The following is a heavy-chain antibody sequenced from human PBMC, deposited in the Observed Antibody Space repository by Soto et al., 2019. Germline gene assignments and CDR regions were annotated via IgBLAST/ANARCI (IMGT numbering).Heavy chain of an antibody. CDR1: GFTFSSYW. Sequence: GGSLRLSCAASGFTFSSYWMHWVRQAPGKGLVWVSRINSDGSSTSYADSVKGRFTISRDNAKNTLYLQMNSLRAEDTAVYYCARSGRITMVRGVIANDAFDIWGQGTMVTVSS. V-gene: IGHV3-74*01. J-gene: IGHJ3*02. CDR2: INSDGSST. CDR3: ARSGRITMVRGVIANDAFDI. D-gene: IGHD3-10*01.